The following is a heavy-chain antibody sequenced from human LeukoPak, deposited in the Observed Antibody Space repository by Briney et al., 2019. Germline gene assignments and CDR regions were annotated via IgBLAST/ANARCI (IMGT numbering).Heavy chain of an antibody. D-gene: IGHD2-21*02. V-gene: IGHV1-18*01. CDR1: GYTFTNYS. CDR3: ARDPNRVTAIPGY. Sequence: ASVKVSCKASGYTFTNYSINWVRQAPGQGLEWMGWISAYNGNTNYAQKLQGRVTMTTDTSTSTAYMELRRLRSDDTAVYYCARDPNRVTAIPGYWGQGTLVTVSS. CDR2: ISAYNGNT. J-gene: IGHJ4*02.